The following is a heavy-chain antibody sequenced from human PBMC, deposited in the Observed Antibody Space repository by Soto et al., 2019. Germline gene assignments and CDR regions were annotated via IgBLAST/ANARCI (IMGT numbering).Heavy chain of an antibody. CDR3: ARESYNESNVGYFDL. D-gene: IGHD1-1*01. V-gene: IGHV4-4*02. CDR1: RGSISSSNW. Sequence: QVQLQESGPGLVKPSGTLSLTCAVSRGSISSSNWWSCVRQSPGKGLEWIGAMYHTGITNYSPSLKSRVTMSVDKSKTQFSLQLSSVTAADTAVYYCARESYNESNVGYFDLWGRGTLVSVSS. CDR2: MYHTGIT. J-gene: IGHJ2*01.